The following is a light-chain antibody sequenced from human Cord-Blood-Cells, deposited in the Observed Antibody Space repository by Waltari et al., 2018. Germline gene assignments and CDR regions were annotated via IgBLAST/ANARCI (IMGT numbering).Light chain of an antibody. CDR1: QSVLYSSNNKNY. Sequence: DIVMTLSPDSLAVSLGERATINCNSSQSVLYSSNNKNYLAWYQQKPGQPPKLLIYWASTRESGVPDRFSGSGSGTDFTLTISSLQAEDVAVYYCQQYYSTPLTFGGGTKVEIK. V-gene: IGKV4-1*01. CDR3: QQYYSTPLT. CDR2: WAS. J-gene: IGKJ4*01.